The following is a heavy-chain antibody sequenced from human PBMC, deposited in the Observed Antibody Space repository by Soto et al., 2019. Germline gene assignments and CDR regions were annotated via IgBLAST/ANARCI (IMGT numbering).Heavy chain of an antibody. D-gene: IGHD2-15*01. V-gene: IGHV4-34*01. Sequence: SETLSLTCAVYGGSFSGYYWSWIRQPPGKGLEWIGEINHSGSTNYNPSLKSRVTISVDTSKNQFSLKLSSVTAADTAVYYCARVLSGYCSGGSCSPKPGYFDYWGQGTLVTVSS. J-gene: IGHJ4*02. CDR2: INHSGST. CDR1: GGSFSGYY. CDR3: ARVLSGYCSGGSCSPKPGYFDY.